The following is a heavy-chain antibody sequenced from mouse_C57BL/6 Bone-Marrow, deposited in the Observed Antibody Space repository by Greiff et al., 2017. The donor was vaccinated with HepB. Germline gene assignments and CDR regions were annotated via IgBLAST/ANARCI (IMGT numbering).Heavy chain of an antibody. Sequence: QVQLQQPGAELVKPGASVKLSCKASGYTFTSYWMQWVKQRPGQGLEWIGEIDPSDSYTNYNQKFKGKATLTVDTSSSTAYMQLSSLTSEDSAVYCCARRVDYWGQGATLTVSS. CDR2: IDPSDSYT. J-gene: IGHJ2*01. CDR1: GYTFTSYW. CDR3: ARRVDY. V-gene: IGHV1-50*01.